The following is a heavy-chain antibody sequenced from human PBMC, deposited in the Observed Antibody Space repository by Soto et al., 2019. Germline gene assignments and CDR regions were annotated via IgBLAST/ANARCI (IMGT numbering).Heavy chain of an antibody. CDR2: IVVGSGNT. CDR1: GFTFTSSA. Sequence: GALVKVSCKASGFTFTSSAVQWVRQARGQRLEWIGWIVVGSGNTNYAQKFQERVTITRDMSTSTAYMELSSLRSEDTAVYYCAATDTTYYDFWSGYYSPATPMDVWGQGTTVTVSS. J-gene: IGHJ6*02. V-gene: IGHV1-58*01. D-gene: IGHD3-3*01. CDR3: AATDTTYYDFWSGYYSPATPMDV.